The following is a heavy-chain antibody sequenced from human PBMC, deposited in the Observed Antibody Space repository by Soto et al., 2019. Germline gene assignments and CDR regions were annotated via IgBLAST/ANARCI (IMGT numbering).Heavy chain of an antibody. CDR2: ISSSGSTI. CDR1: GFTFSSYE. Sequence: PGGSLRLSCAASGFTFSSYEMNWVRQAPGKVLEWVSYISSSGSTIYYADSVKGRFTISRDNAKNSLYLQMNSLRAEDTAVYYCARDLRYFDWPIQYGMDVWGQGTTVNVSS. CDR3: ARDLRYFDWPIQYGMDV. J-gene: IGHJ6*02. D-gene: IGHD3-9*01. V-gene: IGHV3-48*03.